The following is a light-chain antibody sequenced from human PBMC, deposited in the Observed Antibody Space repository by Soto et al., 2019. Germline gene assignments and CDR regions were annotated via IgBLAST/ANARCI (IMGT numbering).Light chain of an antibody. CDR3: QSYDSSLSVHVV. CDR1: SSNIGAGYD. Sequence: QPVLTQPPSVSGAPGQRVTSSCTGSSSNIGAGYDVHWYQQLPGTAPKLLIYGNSNRPSGVPDRFSGSKSGTSASLAITGLQAEDEADYYCQSYDSSLSVHVVFGGGTKLTVL. V-gene: IGLV1-40*01. J-gene: IGLJ2*01. CDR2: GNS.